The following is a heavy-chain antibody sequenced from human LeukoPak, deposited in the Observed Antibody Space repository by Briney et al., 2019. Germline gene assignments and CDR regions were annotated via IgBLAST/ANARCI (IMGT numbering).Heavy chain of an antibody. Sequence: SETLSLTCTVSGGSISSYYWSWIPQPPGKGLEWIGYIYYSGSTNYNPSLKSRVTISVDTPKDQFSLKLSSVTAADPAVYYCARGDYRSSTSCYTEPFDPWGQGTLVTVSS. V-gene: IGHV4-59*08. CDR1: GGSISSYY. D-gene: IGHD2-2*02. CDR3: ARGDYRSSTSCYTEPFDP. J-gene: IGHJ5*02. CDR2: IYYSGST.